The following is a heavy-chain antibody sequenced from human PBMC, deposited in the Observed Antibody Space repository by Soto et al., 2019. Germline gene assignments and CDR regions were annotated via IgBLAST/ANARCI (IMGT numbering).Heavy chain of an antibody. Sequence: SETLSLTCTVSGDSIRGYYCSWIRQPPGKGLEWIGYIYYSGSTNYNPSLKSRVTISVDTSKNQFSLNLNSVTAADTAVYYCARDLSHAWFRGVFSPWGQGTLVTVSS. CDR3: ARDLSHAWFRGVFSP. D-gene: IGHD3-10*01. J-gene: IGHJ5*02. V-gene: IGHV4-59*01. CDR1: GDSIRGYY. CDR2: IYYSGST.